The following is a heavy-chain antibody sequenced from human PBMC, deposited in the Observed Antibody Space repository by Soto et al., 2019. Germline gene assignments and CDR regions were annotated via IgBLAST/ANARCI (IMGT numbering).Heavy chain of an antibody. CDR2: IYYSGST. V-gene: IGHV4-39*01. D-gene: IGHD3-3*01. CDR1: GGYICSYY. J-gene: IGHJ6*03. Sequence: SETLSLTCTVSGGYICSYYWGWIRQPPGKGLEWIGSIYYSGSTYYNPSLKSRVTISVDTSKNQFSLKLSSVTAADTAVYYCARHNPNVVDFWSGYYYMDVWGKGTTVTVSS. CDR3: ARHNPNVVDFWSGYYYMDV.